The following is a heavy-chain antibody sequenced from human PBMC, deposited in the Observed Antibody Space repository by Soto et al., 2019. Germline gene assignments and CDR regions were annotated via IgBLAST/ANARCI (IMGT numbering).Heavy chain of an antibody. V-gene: IGHV3-30*03. D-gene: IGHD6-13*01. CDR1: GFAFNTYA. CDR3: ARSRREGHGLAATGIGH. J-gene: IGHJ4*02. Sequence: GGSLRLSCAASGFAFNTYAMHWVRQAPGKGLQWVAIISYDGNTKHYVDSVKGRFTISRDNSNNTLYLQMDSLSVDDTGFYFCARSRREGHGLAATGIGHWGQGTLVTVSS. CDR2: ISYDGNTK.